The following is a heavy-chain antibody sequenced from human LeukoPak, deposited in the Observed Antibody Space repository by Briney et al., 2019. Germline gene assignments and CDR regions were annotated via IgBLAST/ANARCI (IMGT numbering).Heavy chain of an antibody. CDR1: GGSISSSSYY. D-gene: IGHD6-13*01. CDR2: IYYSRST. CDR3: ARVPYSSSWYGLIPYYFDY. Sequence: PSETLSLTCTVSGGSISSSSYYWGWIRQPPGKGLEWIGSIYYSRSTYYNPSLKSRVTISVDTSKNQFSLKLSSVTAADTAVYYCARVPYSSSWYGLIPYYFDYWGQGTLVTVSS. V-gene: IGHV4-39*01. J-gene: IGHJ4*02.